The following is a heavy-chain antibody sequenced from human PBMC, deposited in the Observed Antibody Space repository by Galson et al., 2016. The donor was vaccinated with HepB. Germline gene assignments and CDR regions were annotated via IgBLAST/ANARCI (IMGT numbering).Heavy chain of an antibody. CDR1: GFTFSSYG. V-gene: IGHV3-30*03. CDR2: ISYDGSNK. J-gene: IGHJ6*02. Sequence: SLRLSCAASGFTFSSYGMHWVRQAPGKGLEWVAVISYDGSNKYYADSVKGRFTISRDNSKNTLWLQMNSLRAEDTAVYYCVGGRGMDVWGQGTTVTVSS. CDR3: VGGRGMDV.